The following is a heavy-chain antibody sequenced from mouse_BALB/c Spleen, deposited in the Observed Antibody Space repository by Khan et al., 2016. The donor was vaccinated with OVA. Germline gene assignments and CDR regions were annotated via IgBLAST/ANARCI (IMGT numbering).Heavy chain of an antibody. Sequence: VQLQQSGPELVKPGASVKMSCKASGYTFTSYVMHWVKQKPGLGLEWIGYIYPFNDDTKYNEKFKGKATLTTDKSSSTAYMELTSLTSEASAVYYCAPFGTYYMSCAYWVQGTLVTVSA. J-gene: IGHJ3*01. CDR2: IYPFNDDT. V-gene: IGHV1S136*01. D-gene: IGHD1-1*01. CDR1: GYTFTSYV. CDR3: APFGTYYMSCAY.